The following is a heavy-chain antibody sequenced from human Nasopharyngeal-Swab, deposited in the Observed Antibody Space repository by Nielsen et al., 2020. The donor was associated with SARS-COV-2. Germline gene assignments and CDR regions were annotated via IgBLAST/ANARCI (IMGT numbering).Heavy chain of an antibody. J-gene: IGHJ6*02. V-gene: IGHV3-23*01. CDR3: AKDVRGSGSLGCMDV. Sequence: GESLKISCAASGFTFSSYAMSWVRQAPGEGLEWVSAISGSGGSTYYADSVKGRFTISRDNSKNTLYLQMNSLRAEDTAVYYCAKDVRGSGSLGCMDVWGQGTTVTVSS. D-gene: IGHD3-10*01. CDR2: ISGSGGST. CDR1: GFTFSSYA.